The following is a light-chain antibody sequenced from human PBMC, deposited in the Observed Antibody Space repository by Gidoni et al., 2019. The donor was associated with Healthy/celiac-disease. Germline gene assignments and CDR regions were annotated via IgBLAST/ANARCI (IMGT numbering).Light chain of an antibody. CDR1: NLGDKY. V-gene: IGLV3-1*01. Sequence: SYELTHPPPVSVSPGQTASITCSGENLGDKYACWYQQKPGHSPVLVIYQDSKRPSGIPERFSGSNSGNTATLTISGTQAMDEADYYCQAWDSSAVVFGGGTKLTVL. CDR3: QAWDSSAVV. J-gene: IGLJ2*01. CDR2: QDS.